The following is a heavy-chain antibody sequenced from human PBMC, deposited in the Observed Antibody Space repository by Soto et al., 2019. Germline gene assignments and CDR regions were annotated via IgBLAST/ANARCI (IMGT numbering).Heavy chain of an antibody. J-gene: IGHJ4*02. D-gene: IGHD6-6*01. V-gene: IGHV3-9*01. CDR2: ISCNSGSI. Sequence: EVQLVESGGGLVQPGRSLRLSCAASGFTFDDYAMHWVRQAPGKGLEWVSGISCNSGSIGYADSVKGRFTISRDNAKNSLYLQMNSLRAEDTAFYYCAKGPTSSWSGGDYWGQGTLVTVSS. CDR1: GFTFDDYA. CDR3: AKGPTSSWSGGDY.